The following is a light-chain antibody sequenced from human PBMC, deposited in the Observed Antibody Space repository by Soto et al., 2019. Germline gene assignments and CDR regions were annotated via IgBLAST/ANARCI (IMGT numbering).Light chain of an antibody. CDR3: SSYTSSRV. J-gene: IGLJ2*01. CDR2: DVS. V-gene: IGLV2-14*01. Sequence: QSALTQPASVSGSPGQSITISCTGTSSDVGGYNYVSWYQQHPGKAPKLMIYDVSNRPSGVSNRFSGSKSGNTASLTISGLQAEDEADYYCSSYTSSRVFGGGTKLTV. CDR1: SSDVGGYNY.